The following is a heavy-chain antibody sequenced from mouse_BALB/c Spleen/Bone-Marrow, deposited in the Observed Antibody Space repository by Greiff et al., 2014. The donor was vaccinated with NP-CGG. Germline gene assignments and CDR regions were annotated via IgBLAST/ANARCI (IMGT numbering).Heavy chain of an antibody. Sequence: QVQLQQSGTELAKPGASVKMSCMTSGYTFTTYLIHWVRQRPGQGLEWIAYINPSTYYTEYNQKFRDKATLSADKSSSTAYMQLSSLTSEDSAVYYCAGGQVTGPPFDYWGQGSTLTVSS. CDR1: GYTFTTYL. V-gene: IGHV1-7*01. D-gene: IGHD4-1*01. CDR2: INPSTYYT. J-gene: IGHJ2*01. CDR3: AGGQVTGPPFDY.